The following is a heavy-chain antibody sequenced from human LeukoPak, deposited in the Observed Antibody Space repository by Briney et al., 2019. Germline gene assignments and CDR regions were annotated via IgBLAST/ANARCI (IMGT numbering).Heavy chain of an antibody. D-gene: IGHD3-9*01. CDR1: GGSMSSTSYY. CDR2: IYYSGST. Sequence: SETLSLTCTVSGGSMSSTSYYWGWIRQPPGKGLEWIGSIYYSGSTYYNPSLKSRVTISIDTSKNQFSLKLSSVTAADTAVYYCARVARYDILTGYLPQPYYFDYWGQGTLVTVSS. J-gene: IGHJ4*02. CDR3: ARVARYDILTGYLPQPYYFDY. V-gene: IGHV4-39*07.